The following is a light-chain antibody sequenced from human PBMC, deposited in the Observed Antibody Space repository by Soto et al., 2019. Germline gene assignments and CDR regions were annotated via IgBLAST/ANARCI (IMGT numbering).Light chain of an antibody. CDR2: DAS. CDR1: QSVSSY. Sequence: IVLTQSPATLSLPPGERPTLSCRASQSVSSYLAWYQQKPGQAPRLLIYDASNRATGIPARFSGSGSGTDFTLTISSLEPEDFAVYYCQQRSNWLTFGGGTKVDIK. J-gene: IGKJ4*01. CDR3: QQRSNWLT. V-gene: IGKV3-11*01.